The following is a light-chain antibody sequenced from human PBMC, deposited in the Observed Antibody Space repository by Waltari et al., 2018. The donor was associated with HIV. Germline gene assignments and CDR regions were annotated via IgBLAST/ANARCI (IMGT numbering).Light chain of an antibody. CDR1: SSDVGGYEY. V-gene: IGLV2-8*01. CDR2: EVN. CDR3: ASYGDTNRVL. Sequence: QSALTQPPSASGSLGQSVTISCTGTSSDVGGYEYVSWYQHHPDKAPKLIIYEVNKRPSGLPDRFSGSKSDNTASLTVAGLQDDDEAHYYCASYGDTNRVLFGGGTRVTVL. J-gene: IGLJ6*01.